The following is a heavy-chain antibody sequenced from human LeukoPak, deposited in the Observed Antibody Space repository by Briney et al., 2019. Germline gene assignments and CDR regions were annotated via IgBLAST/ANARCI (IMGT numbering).Heavy chain of an antibody. CDR2: INSNSGGT. D-gene: IGHD1-26*01. CDR3: ARVLVPAGGGVVDY. J-gene: IGHJ4*02. V-gene: IGHV1-2*02. CDR1: GYTFTDYY. Sequence: ASVKVSCKASGYTFTDYYMHWVRQAPGQGLEWMGWINSNSGGTNYAQKFQGAVTMTRDTSISTAYMELSSLRSDDTAVYYCARVLVPAGGGVVDYWGQGTLVTVSS.